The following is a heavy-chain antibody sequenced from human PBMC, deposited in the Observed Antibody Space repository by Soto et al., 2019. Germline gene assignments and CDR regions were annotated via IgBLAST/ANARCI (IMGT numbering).Heavy chain of an antibody. Sequence: GASVKVSCKASGYTFTGYYMHWVRQAPGQGLEWMGWINPNSGGTNYAQKFQGRVTMTRDTSISTAYMELSRLRSDDTAVYYCARDGRITIFGVAKLSMDVWGQGTTVTVYS. V-gene: IGHV1-2*02. CDR1: GYTFTGYY. CDR2: INPNSGGT. D-gene: IGHD3-3*01. CDR3: ARDGRITIFGVAKLSMDV. J-gene: IGHJ6*02.